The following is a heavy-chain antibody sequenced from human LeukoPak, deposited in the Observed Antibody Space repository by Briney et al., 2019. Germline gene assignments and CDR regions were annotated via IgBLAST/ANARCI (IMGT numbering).Heavy chain of an antibody. D-gene: IGHD6-25*01. CDR3: AREGRLRSFDY. V-gene: IGHV3-23*01. CDR2: ISGSGGST. Sequence: QTGGSLRLSCAASGFTFSSYAMSWVRQAPGKGLEWVSAISGSGGSTYYADSVKGRFTISRDNAKNSVSLQMNSLRAEDTAVYYCAREGRLRSFDYWGQGTLVTVSS. CDR1: GFTFSSYA. J-gene: IGHJ4*02.